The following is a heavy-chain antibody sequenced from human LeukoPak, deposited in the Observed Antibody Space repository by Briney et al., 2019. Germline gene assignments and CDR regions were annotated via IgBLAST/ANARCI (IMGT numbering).Heavy chain of an antibody. CDR1: GYSFTSYW. Sequence: GESLKISFKGSGYSFTSYWIGWVRQMPGKGLEWMGIIYPGYSDTRYSPSFQGQVTISADKAISTAYLQWSSLKASDTAMYYCARNTYYYDSSGYYSDYWGQGTLVTVSS. J-gene: IGHJ4*02. CDR3: ARNTYYYDSSGYYSDY. CDR2: IYPGYSDT. V-gene: IGHV5-51*01. D-gene: IGHD3-22*01.